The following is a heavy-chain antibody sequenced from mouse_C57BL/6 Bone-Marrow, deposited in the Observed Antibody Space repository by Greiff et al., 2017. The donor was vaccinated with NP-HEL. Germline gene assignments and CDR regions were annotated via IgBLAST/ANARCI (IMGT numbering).Heavy chain of an antibody. CDR3: ARNYYGSSSWYFDV. Sequence: VQLQQPGAELVRPGTSVKLSCKASGYTFTSYWMHWVKQRPGQGLEWIGVIDPSDSYTNYNQKFKGKATLTVDTSSSTAYMQLSSLTSEDSAVYYCARNYYGSSSWYFDVWGTGTTVTVSS. V-gene: IGHV1-59*01. J-gene: IGHJ1*03. CDR1: GYTFTSYW. CDR2: IDPSDSYT. D-gene: IGHD1-1*01.